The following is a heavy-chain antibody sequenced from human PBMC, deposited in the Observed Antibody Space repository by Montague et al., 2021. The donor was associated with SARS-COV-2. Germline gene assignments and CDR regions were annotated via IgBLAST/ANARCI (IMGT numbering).Heavy chain of an antibody. CDR2: INHGGST. D-gene: IGHD3-10*01. CDR3: SRLRDGVVPSPILGVGPYYSYYYMDV. CDR1: GFTFRDYY. J-gene: IGHJ6*03. V-gene: IGHV4-34*01. Sequence: LRLSCAASGFTFRDYYRNWIRQPPGKGLEWIGEINHGGSTKYSPSLKSRLTISADTSKNQFSLKLTSVAAADTAVYYCSRLRDGVVPSPILGVGPYYSYYYMDVWGRGTTVTVSS.